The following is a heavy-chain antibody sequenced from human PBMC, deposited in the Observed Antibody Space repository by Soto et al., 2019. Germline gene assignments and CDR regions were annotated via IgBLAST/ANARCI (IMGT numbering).Heavy chain of an antibody. Sequence: EVQLLESGGGLVQPGGSLRLSCAASGFTFSSSAMTWVRQTPGKGLEWVSVISDRGGITYYADSVKGRFIISRDNSKNTLYLQMNSLRAEDTAVYLCVKGGGLDYWGQGTLVTVFS. V-gene: IGHV3-23*01. D-gene: IGHD5-12*01. CDR3: VKGGGLDY. CDR2: ISDRGGIT. CDR1: GFTFSSSA. J-gene: IGHJ4*02.